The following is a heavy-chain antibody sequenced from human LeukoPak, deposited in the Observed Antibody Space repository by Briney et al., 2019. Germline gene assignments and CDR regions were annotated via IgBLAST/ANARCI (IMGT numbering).Heavy chain of an antibody. V-gene: IGHV3-30*04. CDR1: GFTFSSYA. Sequence: PGRSLRLSCAASGFTFSSYAMHWVRQAPGKGLEWVAVISYDGSNKYYADSVKGRFTISRDNSKNTLYLQMNSLRAEDTAVYYCAKSIMITFGGVIVIPNYYFDYWGQGTLVTVSS. CDR2: ISYDGSNK. CDR3: AKSIMITFGGVIVIPNYYFDY. D-gene: IGHD3-16*02. J-gene: IGHJ4*02.